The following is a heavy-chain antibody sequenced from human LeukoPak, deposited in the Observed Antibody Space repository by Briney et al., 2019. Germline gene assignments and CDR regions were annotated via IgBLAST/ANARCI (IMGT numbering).Heavy chain of an antibody. D-gene: IGHD3-22*01. CDR1: GFTFSSAW. V-gene: IGHV3-7*01. CDR3: TRGRLTMT. Sequence: AGGSLRLSCAASGFTFSSAWMSWVRQAPGKGLEWVANIKEDGSEKCYVEPVKGRFSISRDNAKHSLYRQMNSLRVEDTAVYYCTRGRLTMTWGQGTLVTVSS. J-gene: IGHJ5*02. CDR2: IKEDGSEK.